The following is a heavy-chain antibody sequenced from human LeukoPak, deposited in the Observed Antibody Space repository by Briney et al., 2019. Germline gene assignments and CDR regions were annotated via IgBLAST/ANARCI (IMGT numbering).Heavy chain of an antibody. D-gene: IGHD1-26*01. CDR2: IKKDGSEK. CDR1: GFTFSSYW. J-gene: IGHJ4*02. Sequence: GGSLRLSCAASGFTFSSYWMSWVRQAPGKGLEWVANIKKDGSEKYYVDSVKGRFTISRDNAKTSLYLQMNSLRAEDTAVYYCVRSMNGRYGFFDYWGQGILVTVSS. CDR3: VRSMNGRYGFFDY. V-gene: IGHV3-7*01.